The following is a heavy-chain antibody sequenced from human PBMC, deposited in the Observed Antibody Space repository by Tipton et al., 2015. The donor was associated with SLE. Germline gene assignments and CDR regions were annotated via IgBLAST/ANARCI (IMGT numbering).Heavy chain of an antibody. CDR2: MYHSGST. CDR1: GYSISSGYY. J-gene: IGHJ3*02. Sequence: TLSLTCNVSGYSISSGYYWGWIRQPAGKGLEWIGHMYHSGSTNYNPSLASRVTISIDKSKNQFSLKLSSVTAADTAVYYCARAARYSSGWGYCGGDCRHGFDIWGQGTMVTVSS. D-gene: IGHD2-21*01. CDR3: ARAARYSSGWGYCGGDCRHGFDI. V-gene: IGHV4-61*10.